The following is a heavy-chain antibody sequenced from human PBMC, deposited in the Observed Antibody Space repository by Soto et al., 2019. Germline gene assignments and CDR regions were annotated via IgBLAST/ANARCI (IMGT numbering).Heavy chain of an antibody. J-gene: IGHJ6*02. CDR3: ARNQGFGFLEWLPTYYYYGMDV. CDR2: IWYDGSNK. D-gene: IGHD3-3*01. V-gene: IGHV3-33*01. Sequence: PGGSLRLSCAASGFTFSSYGMHWVRQAPGKGLEWVAVIWYDGSNKYYADYVKGRFTISRDNSKKTLYLQMNSLRAEDTAVYYCARNQGFGFLEWLPTYYYYGMDVWGQGTTVTVSS. CDR1: GFTFSSYG.